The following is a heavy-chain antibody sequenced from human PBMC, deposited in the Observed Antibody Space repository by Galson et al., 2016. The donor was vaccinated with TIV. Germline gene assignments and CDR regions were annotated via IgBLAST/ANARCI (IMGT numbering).Heavy chain of an antibody. Sequence: SLRLSCAASGFTFSIFAMTWVRQAPRMGLEWVSAISGGGGSTYYADSVKGRFTVSRDNSKNTVFLQMNSLRAEDTAVYYCTKVPSSGFSYYYGLDVWGQGTTVTVSS. V-gene: IGHV3-23*01. D-gene: IGHD3-22*01. CDR3: TKVPSSGFSYYYGLDV. CDR2: ISGGGGST. CDR1: GFTFSIFA. J-gene: IGHJ6*02.